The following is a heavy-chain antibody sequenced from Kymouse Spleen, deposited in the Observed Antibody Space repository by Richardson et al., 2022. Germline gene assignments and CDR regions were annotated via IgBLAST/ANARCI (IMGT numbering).Heavy chain of an antibody. D-gene: IGHD6-13*01,IGHD6-6*01. J-gene: IGHJ4*02. Sequence: QVQLVESGGGVVQPGRSLRLSCAASGFTFSSYGMHWVRQAPGKGLEWVAVISYDGSNKYYADSVKGRFTISRDNSKNTLYLQMNSLRAEDTAVYYCAKDSSAVQQLPQDYWGQGTLVTVSS. V-gene: IGHV3-30*18. CDR1: GFTFSSYG. CDR3: AKDSSAVQQLPQDY. CDR2: ISYDGSNK.